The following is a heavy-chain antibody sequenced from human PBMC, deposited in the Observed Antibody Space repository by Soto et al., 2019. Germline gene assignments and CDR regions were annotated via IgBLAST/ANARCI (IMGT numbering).Heavy chain of an antibody. CDR3: AKWGYYGDYVVPPTYLRRATNYYYYGMDV. CDR1: GFTFSSYG. D-gene: IGHD4-17*01. CDR2: ISYDGSNK. Sequence: PGGSLRLSCAASGFTFSSYGMHWVRQAPGKGLEWVAVISYDGSNKYYADSVKGRFTISRDNSKNTLYLQMNSLRAEDTAVYYCAKWGYYGDYVVPPTYLRRATNYYYYGMDVWGQGTTVTVSS. V-gene: IGHV3-30*18. J-gene: IGHJ6*01.